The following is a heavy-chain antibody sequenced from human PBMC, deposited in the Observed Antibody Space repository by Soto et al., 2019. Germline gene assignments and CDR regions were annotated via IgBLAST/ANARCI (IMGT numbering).Heavy chain of an antibody. Sequence: GASVKVSCKASGYPFTIYAIHWVRQAPGQSLEWMGWINPGNGDTKYSQIFQGRVTITWDTSARTAYMDLSSLISEDTADYYCARDSSSSSSFDYWGQGARVTVSS. V-gene: IGHV1-3*01. D-gene: IGHD6-6*01. CDR2: INPGNGDT. CDR1: GYPFTIYA. CDR3: ARDSSSSSSFDY. J-gene: IGHJ4*02.